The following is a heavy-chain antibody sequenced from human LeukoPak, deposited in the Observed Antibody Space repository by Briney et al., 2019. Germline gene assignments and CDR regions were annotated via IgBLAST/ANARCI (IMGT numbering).Heavy chain of an antibody. CDR2: INPNSGGT. Sequence: GASVKVSCKASGYTFTGYYMHWVRQAPGQGLEWMGWINPNSGGTNYAQKFQGRVTMTRDTSISTAYMELSRLRSDDTAVYYCARVPRPFGVVITPKGYYYGMDVWGQGTTVTVSS. CDR1: GYTFTGYY. CDR3: ARVPRPFGVVITPKGYYYGMDV. D-gene: IGHD3-3*01. V-gene: IGHV1-2*02. J-gene: IGHJ6*02.